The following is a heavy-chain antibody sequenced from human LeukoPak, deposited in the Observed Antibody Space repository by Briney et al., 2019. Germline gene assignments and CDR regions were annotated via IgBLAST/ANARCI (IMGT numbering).Heavy chain of an antibody. CDR3: AREWGSSSWGIGNYFDY. J-gene: IGHJ4*02. CDR2: ISSSGGYI. D-gene: IGHD6-13*01. Sequence: PGGSLRLSCAASGFSIKTYSMTWVRQAPGKGLEWVSTISSSGGYIYYADSVKGRFTISRDTAKNSLYLQMNSLRAEDTAVYYCAREWGSSSWGIGNYFDYWGQGTLVTVSS. CDR1: GFSIKTYS. V-gene: IGHV3-21*01.